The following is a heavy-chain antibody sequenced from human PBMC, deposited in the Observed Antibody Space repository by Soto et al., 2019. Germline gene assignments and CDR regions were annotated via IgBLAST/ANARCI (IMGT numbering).Heavy chain of an antibody. CDR2: INPNSGGT. V-gene: IGHV1-2*04. J-gene: IGHJ6*03. D-gene: IGHD6-13*01. CDR1: GYTFTGYY. CDR3: ARSIAAAGLYYYYYYMDV. Sequence: QVQLVQSGAEVKKPGASVKVSCKASGYTFTGYYMHWVRQAPGQGLEWMGWINPNSGGTNYAQKFQGWVTMTRDTSISTAYMELSRLRSDDTAVYYCARSIAAAGLYYYYYYMDVWGKVTTVTVSS.